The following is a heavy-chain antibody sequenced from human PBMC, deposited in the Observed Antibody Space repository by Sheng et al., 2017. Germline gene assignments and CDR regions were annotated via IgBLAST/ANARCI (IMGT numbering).Heavy chain of an antibody. J-gene: IGHJ6*02. CDR3: ARGRVRSSWYPTQFGNYGMDV. Sequence: QVQLQQWGAGLLKPSETLSLTCAVYGGSFSGYYWSWIRQPPGKGLEWIGEINHSGSTNYNPSLKSRVTISVDTSKNQFSLKLSSVTAADTAVYYCARGRVRSSWYPTQFGNYGMDVWGQGTTVTV. V-gene: IGHV4-34*01. CDR1: GGSFSGYY. CDR2: INHSGST. D-gene: IGHD6-13*01.